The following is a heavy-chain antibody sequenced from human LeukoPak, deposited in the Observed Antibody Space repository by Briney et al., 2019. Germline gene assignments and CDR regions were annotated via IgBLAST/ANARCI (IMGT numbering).Heavy chain of an antibody. CDR3: ARGDSSSWLIDY. CDR2: INPNSGGT. D-gene: IGHD6-13*01. CDR1: GYTFTGYY. Sequence: ASVKVSCKASGYTFTGYYMHCVRQAPGQGLEWMGWINPNSGGTNYAQKFQGRVTMTRDTSISTAYMELSRLRSDDTAVYYCARGDSSSWLIDYWGQGTLVTVSS. J-gene: IGHJ4*02. V-gene: IGHV1-2*02.